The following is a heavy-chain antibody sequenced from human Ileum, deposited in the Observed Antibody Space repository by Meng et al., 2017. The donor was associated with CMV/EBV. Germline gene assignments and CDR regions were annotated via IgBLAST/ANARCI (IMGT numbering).Heavy chain of an antibody. Sequence: GGSLRLSCKASGYDFSSYWIAWVRQLPGKGLEWIGIIYPDDSDIKYSPSFQGQVAISADQSINTAYLYWNSLRASDTAMYYCARTHYHLRIEIDYWGQGAQVTVSS. D-gene: IGHD1-14*01. CDR1: GYDFSSYW. CDR2: IYPDDSDI. CDR3: ARTHYHLRIEIDY. V-gene: IGHV5-51*01. J-gene: IGHJ4*02.